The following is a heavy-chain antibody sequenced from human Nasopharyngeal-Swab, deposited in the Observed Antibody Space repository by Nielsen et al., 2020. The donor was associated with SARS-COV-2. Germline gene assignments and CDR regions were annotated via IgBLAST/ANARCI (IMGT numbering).Heavy chain of an antibody. V-gene: IGHV3-48*04. Sequence: GGSLRLSCAASGFTFSSYSMNWVRQAPGKGLEWVSYISSSSSTIYYADSVKGRFTISRDNAKNSLYLQMNSLRAEDTAVYYCARDPKYYYYYGMDVWGQGTTVTVSS. CDR1: GFTFSSYS. CDR2: ISSSSSTI. J-gene: IGHJ6*02. CDR3: ARDPKYYYYYGMDV.